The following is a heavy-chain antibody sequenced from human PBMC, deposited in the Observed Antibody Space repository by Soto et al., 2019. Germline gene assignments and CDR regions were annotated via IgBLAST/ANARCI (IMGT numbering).Heavy chain of an antibody. CDR3: APATMTFDY. J-gene: IGHJ4*02. CDR1: GYTFTAYN. D-gene: IGHD2-2*01. CDR2: INPNSGGT. Sequence: ASVKVSCKASGYTFTAYNMHWVRQAPGQGLEWMGWINPNSGGTNYAQKFQGRVTMTRDTSISTAYMELSKLTSEDTAVYYCAPATMTFDYWGQGDLVTSPQ. V-gene: IGHV1-2*02.